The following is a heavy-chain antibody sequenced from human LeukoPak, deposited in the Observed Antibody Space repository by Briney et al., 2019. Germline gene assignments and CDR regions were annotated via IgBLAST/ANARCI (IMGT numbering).Heavy chain of an antibody. CDR1: GFTFSSYS. CDR2: ISSSSSYI. CDR3: ARDSKLVWGSYRVIDY. D-gene: IGHD3-16*02. J-gene: IGHJ4*02. Sequence: PGGSLRLSCAASGFTFSSYSMNWVRQAPGKGLEWVSSISSSSSYIYYADSVKGRFTISRDNAKNSLYLQMNSLRAEDTAVYYCARDSKLVWGSYRVIDYWGQGTLVTVSS. V-gene: IGHV3-21*01.